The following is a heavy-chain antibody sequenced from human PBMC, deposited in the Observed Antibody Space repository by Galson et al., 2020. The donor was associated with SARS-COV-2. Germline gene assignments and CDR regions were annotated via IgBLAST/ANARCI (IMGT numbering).Heavy chain of an antibody. CDR3: AAFVARPVY. V-gene: IGHV1-58*01. J-gene: IGHJ4*02. Sequence: SVTVSCKTSGFTLTSSAEQWVRQARGQRLEWIGWIVVGRGKTNHAQKFQERVTITRDMSTSTAYMELSSLRYEDTAVYYCAAFVARPVYWGQGTLVTVSS. CDR2: IVVGRGKT. D-gene: IGHD6-6*01. CDR1: GFTLTSSA.